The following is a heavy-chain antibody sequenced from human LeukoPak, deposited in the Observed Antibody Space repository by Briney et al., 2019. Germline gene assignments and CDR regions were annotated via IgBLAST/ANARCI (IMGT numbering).Heavy chain of an antibody. CDR1: GGTFSSYA. V-gene: IGHV1-69*06. CDR2: IIPIFDTA. D-gene: IGHD1-26*01. CDR3: AREISIVGDSSAFDI. J-gene: IGHJ3*02. Sequence: ASVKVSCKASGGTFSSYAIFWVRQAPGQGLEWMGGIIPIFDTANYAQNFQGRVTITADKSTSTAYMELSSLRSEDTAVYYCAREISIVGDSSAFDIWGQGTMVTVSS.